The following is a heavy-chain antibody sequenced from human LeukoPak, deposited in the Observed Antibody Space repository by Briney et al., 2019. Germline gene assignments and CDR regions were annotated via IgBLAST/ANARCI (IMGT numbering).Heavy chain of an antibody. Sequence: AAVKKFCRASGYTVTNYNISWVRQPPGQGLEWMGWINTYNGDTNYAQKLQGRVTMTTDTSTNTAYMDLRGLRSDDTAVYYCARESGHCSGDNCFYFFDLWGQGPVVPVSS. CDR1: GYTVTNYN. CDR2: INTYNGDT. J-gene: IGHJ4*02. D-gene: IGHD2-8*02. V-gene: IGHV1-18*01. CDR3: ARESGHCSGDNCFYFFDL.